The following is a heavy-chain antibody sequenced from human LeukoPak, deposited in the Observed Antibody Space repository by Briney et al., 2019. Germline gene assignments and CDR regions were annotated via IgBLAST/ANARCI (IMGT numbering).Heavy chain of an antibody. CDR3: AKATYSGSFPYFDY. Sequence: GGSLRLSCAASGFTFSSYAMSWVRQAPGKGLEWVSAISGSGSSTYYSDSVKGRFTVSRDNSRNTLYLQMNSLRAEDTAVYYCAKATYSGSFPYFDYWGQGTLVTVSS. CDR1: GFTFSSYA. D-gene: IGHD1-26*01. V-gene: IGHV3-23*01. J-gene: IGHJ4*02. CDR2: ISGSGSST.